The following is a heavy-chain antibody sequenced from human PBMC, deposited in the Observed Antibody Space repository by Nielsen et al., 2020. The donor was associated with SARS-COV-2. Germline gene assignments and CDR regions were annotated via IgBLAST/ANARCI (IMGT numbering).Heavy chain of an antibody. CDR2: IYYSGST. D-gene: IGHD5-18*01. J-gene: IGHJ4*02. Sequence: SETLSLTCTVSGGSISSYYWSWIRQPSGKGLEWIGYIYYSGSTNYNPSLKSRVTISVDTSKNQFSLKLSSVTAADTAVYYCARGEAESVYSYGLGYWGQGTLDTVSS. CDR1: GGSISSYY. CDR3: ARGEAESVYSYGLGY. V-gene: IGHV4-59*01.